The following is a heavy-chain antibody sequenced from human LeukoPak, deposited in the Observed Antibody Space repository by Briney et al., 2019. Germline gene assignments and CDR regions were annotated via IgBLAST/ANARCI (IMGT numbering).Heavy chain of an antibody. CDR1: GFTVSSNY. CDR2: IYSGGST. V-gene: IGHV3-53*01. J-gene: IGHJ3*02. CDR3: ARDSRLLWANDAFDI. Sequence: QPGGSLRLSCAASGFTVSSNYMSWVRQAPGKGLEWVSVIYSGGSTYYADSVKGRFTISRDNSKNTLYLQMNSLRAEDTAVYYCARDSRLLWANDAFDIWGQGTMVTVSS. D-gene: IGHD3-10*01.